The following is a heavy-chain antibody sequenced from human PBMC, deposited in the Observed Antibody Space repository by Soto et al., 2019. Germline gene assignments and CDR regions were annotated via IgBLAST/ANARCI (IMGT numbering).Heavy chain of an antibody. CDR3: ATSRGFYAAMDV. V-gene: IGHV1-69*01. CDR1: GGSFRDYA. D-gene: IGHD3-16*01. J-gene: IGHJ6*02. CDR2: IMAVFGTA. Sequence: QMHLVQSGAEVKKPGSSVKVSCRVSGGSFRDYAISWVRQAPGQGPEWMGGIMAVFGTATYAQRFQGRVTISADESTSTAYMDLSSLTSGDAAVYYCATSRGFYAAMDVWGQGTTVSVSS.